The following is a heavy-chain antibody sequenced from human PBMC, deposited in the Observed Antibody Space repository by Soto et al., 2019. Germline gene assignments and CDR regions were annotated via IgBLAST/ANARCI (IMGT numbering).Heavy chain of an antibody. V-gene: IGHV4-34*01. J-gene: IGHJ6*02. D-gene: IGHD6-19*01. CDR1: GGSFSGYY. Sequence: SETLSLTCAVYGGSFSGYYWSWIRQPPGKGLEWIGEINHSGSTNYNPSLKSRVTISVVTSKNQFSLKLSSVTAADTAVYYCARGRRQWLVLGASRYYYYGMDVWGQGTTVTVSS. CDR3: ARGRRQWLVLGASRYYYYGMDV. CDR2: INHSGST.